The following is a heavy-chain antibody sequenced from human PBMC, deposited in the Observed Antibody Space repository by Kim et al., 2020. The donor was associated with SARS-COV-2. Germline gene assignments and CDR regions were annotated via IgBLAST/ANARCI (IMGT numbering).Heavy chain of an antibody. CDR3: ARKMKMAGNSDSHY. V-gene: IGHV3-23*01. Sequence: GGSLRLSCGASGFIFDSSSMRWVRQAPGKGLEWVSAISAGGVHKFYADSVRGRFTISRDNSKNTLYLQMNSLRDEDMAVYYCARKMKMAGNSDSHY. CDR1: GFIFDSSS. J-gene: IGHJ4*01. D-gene: IGHD1-26*01. CDR2: ISAGGVHK.